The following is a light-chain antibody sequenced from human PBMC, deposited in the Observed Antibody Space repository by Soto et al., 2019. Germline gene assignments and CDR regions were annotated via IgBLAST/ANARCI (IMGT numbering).Light chain of an antibody. J-gene: IGLJ1*01. CDR1: SSNIGAGYN. CDR3: QSYDSSLSGHYV. Sequence: QSVLTQPPSVSGAPGQRVTISCAGSSSNIGAGYNVHWYQQLPGTAPNLLIYGNNNRPSGVPDRFSGSKSGTSASLAITGLQAEDEADYYCQSYDSSLSGHYVFGTGTKLTVL. CDR2: GNN. V-gene: IGLV1-40*01.